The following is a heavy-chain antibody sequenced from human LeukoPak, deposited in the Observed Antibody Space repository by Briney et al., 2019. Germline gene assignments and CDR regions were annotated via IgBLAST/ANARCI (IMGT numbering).Heavy chain of an antibody. V-gene: IGHV3-23*01. CDR3: AGGQWLPDY. CDR2: ISDSGGRT. J-gene: IGHJ4*02. CDR1: GFTFNDYA. Sequence: GGSRRLSCAASGFTFNDYAMSWVRQAPGKGLEWVSAISDSGGRTYYADSVKGRFTISRDNSKNTLYLQMNSLRVEDTAIYYSAGGQWLPDYWGQGTLVTVSS. D-gene: IGHD6-19*01.